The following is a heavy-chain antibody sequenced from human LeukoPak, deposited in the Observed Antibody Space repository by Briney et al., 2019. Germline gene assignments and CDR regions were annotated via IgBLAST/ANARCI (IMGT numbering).Heavy chain of an antibody. CDR3: ARDGDFWSGYSLFDY. CDR1: GFIFSNYN. D-gene: IGHD3-3*01. CDR2: ISSSSSSSI. J-gene: IGHJ4*02. Sequence: GGSLRLSCAASGFIFSNYNMNWVRQAPGKGLEWVSNISSSSSSSIHYADSVKGRFSISRDNAKNSLYLQMNSLRAEDTAVYYCARDGDFWSGYSLFDYWGQGTLVTVSS. V-gene: IGHV3-48*01.